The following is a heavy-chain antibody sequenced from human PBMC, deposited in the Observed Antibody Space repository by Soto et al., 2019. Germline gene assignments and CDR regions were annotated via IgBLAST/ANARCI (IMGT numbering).Heavy chain of an antibody. V-gene: IGHV4-31*03. D-gene: IGHD3-10*01. Sequence: SETLSLTCTVSGGSITTGSYYWSWIRQYPGKGLEWIGYISYSGSTYYNPSLQGRVTMSEDTSKNQFSLKLSSVTAADTAVYYCARSFVYGSGSYYKGSFDYWGQGTLVTVSS. CDR1: GGSITTGSYY. CDR3: ARSFVYGSGSYYKGSFDY. CDR2: ISYSGST. J-gene: IGHJ4*02.